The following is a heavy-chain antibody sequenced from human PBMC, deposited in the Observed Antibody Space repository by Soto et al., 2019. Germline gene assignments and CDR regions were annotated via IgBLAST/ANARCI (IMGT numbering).Heavy chain of an antibody. CDR1: GFTFSSYA. D-gene: IGHD3-3*01. CDR3: AKGRDVLRFLEWLSLFDY. V-gene: IGHV3-23*01. Sequence: EVQLLESGGGLVQPGGSLRLSCAASGFTFSSYAMSWVRQAPGKGLEWVSAISGSGGSTYYADSVKGRFTIFRDNSKNTLYLQMNSLRAEDTAVYYCAKGRDVLRFLEWLSLFDYWGQGTLVTVSS. J-gene: IGHJ4*02. CDR2: ISGSGGST.